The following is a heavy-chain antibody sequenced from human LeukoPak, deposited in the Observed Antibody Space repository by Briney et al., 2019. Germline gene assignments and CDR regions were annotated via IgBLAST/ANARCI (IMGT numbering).Heavy chain of an antibody. D-gene: IGHD6-19*01. CDR3: AREDSSREAGTWYFDL. CDR2: INPSGGST. V-gene: IGHV1-46*01. J-gene: IGHJ2*01. Sequence: GASVKVSCKASGYTFTSYYMHWVRQAPGQGLEWMGIINPSGGSTSYAQKFQGRVTMTRDMSTSTVYMELSSLRSEDTAVYYCAREDSSREAGTWYFDLWGRGTLVTVSS. CDR1: GYTFTSYY.